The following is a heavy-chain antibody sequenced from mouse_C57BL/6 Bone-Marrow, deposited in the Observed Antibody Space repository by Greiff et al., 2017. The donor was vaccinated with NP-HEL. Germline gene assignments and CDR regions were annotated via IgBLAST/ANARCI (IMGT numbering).Heavy chain of an antibody. D-gene: IGHD2-4*01. CDR2: ISYDGSN. V-gene: IGHV3-6*01. Sequence: VQLQQSGPGLVKPSQSLSLTCSVTGYSITSGYYWNWIRQFPGNKLEWMGYISYDGSNNYNPSLKNRISITRDTSKNQFFLKLNSVTTEDTATYYCARTYDYDVYYFDYWGQGTTLTVSS. CDR3: ARTYDYDVYYFDY. CDR1: GYSITSGYY. J-gene: IGHJ2*01.